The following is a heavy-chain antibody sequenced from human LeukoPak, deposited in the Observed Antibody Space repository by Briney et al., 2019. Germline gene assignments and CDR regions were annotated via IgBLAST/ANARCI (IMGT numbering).Heavy chain of an antibody. CDR3: ARGTSAGDY. V-gene: IGHV3-21*01. J-gene: IGHJ4*02. Sequence: GGSLRLSCAASEFTFSSYSMNWVRQAPGKGLEWVSSISSSSNYIYCADSVKGRFTISRDNAKNSLYLQMNSVRAEDTAVYYCARGTSAGDYWGQGTLVTVSS. CDR1: EFTFSSYS. CDR2: ISSSSNYI.